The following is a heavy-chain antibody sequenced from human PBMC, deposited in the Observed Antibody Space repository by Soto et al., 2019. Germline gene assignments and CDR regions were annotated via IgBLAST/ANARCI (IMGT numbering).Heavy chain of an antibody. V-gene: IGHV4-30-4*01. CDR1: GGSISGGVGGLYY. Sequence: QLQLRKSGPGLVKPSETLSLTCTVSGGSISGGVGGLYYWRWIRQPPGEGLEWIGYIYDSGSTYYNPSLKSRVTISVDTSKNQFSLRLSSVTAADTAVYYCAREVIPLTTDWYFDLWGRGTLVTVSS. J-gene: IGHJ2*01. D-gene: IGHD4-17*01. CDR3: AREVIPLTTDWYFDL. CDR2: IYDSGST.